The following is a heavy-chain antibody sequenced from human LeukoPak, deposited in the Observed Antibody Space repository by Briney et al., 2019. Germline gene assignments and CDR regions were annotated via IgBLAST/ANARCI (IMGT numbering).Heavy chain of an antibody. CDR1: GGSISSYY. J-gene: IGHJ4*02. CDR3: ARVNYDFWSGYYTPPAYFDY. D-gene: IGHD3-3*01. CDR2: IYYSGNT. V-gene: IGHV4-59*01. Sequence: SETLSLTCTVSGGSISSYYWSWIRQPPGKGLEWIGYIYYSGNTNYNPSLKSRVTISVDTSKNQFSLKLSSVTAADTAVYYCARVNYDFWSGYYTPPAYFDYWGQGTLVTVSS.